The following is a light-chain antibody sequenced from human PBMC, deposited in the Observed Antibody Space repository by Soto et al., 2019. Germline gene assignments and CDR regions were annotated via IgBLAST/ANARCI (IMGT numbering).Light chain of an antibody. V-gene: IGKV1-12*01. CDR1: QGVSTW. CDR2: SAS. J-gene: IGKJ4*01. Sequence: DIQMTHSPSSVSASLGDRVTITCRASQGVSTWLAWYRRKPGRAPELLIYSASSLHSGVPSRFIGSGSWTDFTLTISSLQPVDFATYYCQQANSFPRTFGGGTEVEIK. CDR3: QQANSFPRT.